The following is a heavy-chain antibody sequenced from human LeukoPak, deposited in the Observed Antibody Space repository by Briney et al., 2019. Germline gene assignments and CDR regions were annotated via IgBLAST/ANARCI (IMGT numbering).Heavy chain of an antibody. J-gene: IGHJ4*02. V-gene: IGHV3-64*01. CDR2: ISSNGGSI. CDR3: TRDGYSSVGGFDY. CDR1: GFSFSSYA. Sequence: GGALRLSCAASGFSFSSYAMRWVRQAPGEGLEYVSPISSNGGSIYYANSARGRVTISRENSKNTRYLQMGSLRAEDMAVYYCTRDGYSSVGGFDYWGQGTLVTVSS. D-gene: IGHD6-19*01.